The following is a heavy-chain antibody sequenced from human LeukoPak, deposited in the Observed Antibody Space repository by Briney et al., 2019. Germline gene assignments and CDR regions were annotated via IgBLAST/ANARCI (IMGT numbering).Heavy chain of an antibody. CDR1: GYTFTGYY. CDR3: ARFDQVSETAGGY. V-gene: IGHV1-2*02. J-gene: IGHJ4*02. CDR2: INPDSGGT. Sequence: GASVKVSCKASGYTFTGYYMHWVRQAPGQGLEWMGWINPDSGGTKYAQNFQGRVTMTRDTSISAAYMDLRRLISDDTAVYYCARFDQVSETAGGYWGQGTLVTVSS. D-gene: IGHD5/OR15-5a*01.